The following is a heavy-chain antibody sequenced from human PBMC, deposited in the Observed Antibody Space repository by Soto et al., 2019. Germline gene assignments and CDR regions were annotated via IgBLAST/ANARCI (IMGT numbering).Heavy chain of an antibody. Sequence: PGESLKISCKGSGYSFTSYWIGWVRQMPGKGLEWMGIIYPGDSDTRYSPSFQGQVTISADKSISTAYLQGSSLKASDTAMYYCARHEVVPAARPLGYYYYMDVWGKGTTVTVSS. CDR2: IYPGDSDT. CDR1: GYSFTSYW. CDR3: ARHEVVPAARPLGYYYYMDV. D-gene: IGHD2-2*01. J-gene: IGHJ6*03. V-gene: IGHV5-51*01.